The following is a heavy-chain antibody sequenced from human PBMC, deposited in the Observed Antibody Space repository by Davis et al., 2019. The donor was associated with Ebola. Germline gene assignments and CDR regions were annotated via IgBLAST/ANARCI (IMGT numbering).Heavy chain of an antibody. CDR1: GGSFRGYY. Sequence: SQTLSLTCAVYGGSFRGYYWSWIRQPPGKGLEWIGEINHSGSTNYNPSLKSRVTISVDTSKNQFSLKLSSVTTADTAVYYCATYSGSLGTFDPWGHGTLVTVSS. D-gene: IGHD1-26*01. CDR3: ATYSGSLGTFDP. V-gene: IGHV4-34*01. J-gene: IGHJ5*02. CDR2: INHSGST.